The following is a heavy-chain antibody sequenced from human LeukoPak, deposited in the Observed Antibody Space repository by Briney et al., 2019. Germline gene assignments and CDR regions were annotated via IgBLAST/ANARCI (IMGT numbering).Heavy chain of an antibody. V-gene: IGHV3-30-3*01. Sequence: PGGSLRLSCAASGLTFNSYTMFWVRQAPGKGLEWVAVTSNDENIKYYADSVKGRFTISRDNSRDTLFLEMSSLRVEDTAVYYCARDPILGPPDYFDYWGRGTLVTVSS. CDR2: TSNDENIK. CDR1: GLTFNSYT. D-gene: IGHD1-14*01. J-gene: IGHJ4*02. CDR3: ARDPILGPPDYFDY.